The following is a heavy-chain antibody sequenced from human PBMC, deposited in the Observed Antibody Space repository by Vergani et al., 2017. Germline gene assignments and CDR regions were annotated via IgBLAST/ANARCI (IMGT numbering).Heavy chain of an antibody. V-gene: IGHV4-34*01. CDR3: ARVNTETNGHLYYYYYMDV. CDR2: IDHTGRP. J-gene: IGHJ6*03. D-gene: IGHD4-11*01. CDR1: GGSFTRYH. Sequence: QVQLQQWGVGLLKPSETLSLTCVVNGGSFTRYHWTWIRQSPGEGLEWVGDIDHTGRPDYNPSLKSLLTMSVDKSRNQFSLTLNSVTATDTAIYFCARVNTETNGHLYYYYYMDVWGQGTAVTVS.